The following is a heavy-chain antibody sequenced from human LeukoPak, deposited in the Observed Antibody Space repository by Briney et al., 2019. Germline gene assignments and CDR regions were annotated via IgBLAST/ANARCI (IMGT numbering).Heavy chain of an antibody. CDR1: GFTFSSYS. J-gene: IGHJ4*02. CDR2: IISSSGSSI. D-gene: IGHD6-13*01. Sequence: GGSLRLSCVASGFTFSSYSMNWVRQAPGKGLEWVSNIISSSGSSIYYADSVKGRFTISRDNAKNSLYLQMNSLRAEDTAVYYCARVGYSSSSKFDYWGQGTLVTVSS. CDR3: ARVGYSSSSKFDY. V-gene: IGHV3-21*05.